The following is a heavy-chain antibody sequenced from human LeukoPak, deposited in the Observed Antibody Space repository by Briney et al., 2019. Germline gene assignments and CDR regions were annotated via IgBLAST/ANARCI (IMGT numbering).Heavy chain of an antibody. D-gene: IGHD5-24*01. Sequence: PGGSLRLSCAASGFIVSHNYMTWVRQAPGKGLEWISVIYIDGTTYYADSVKGRFTISRDNSKNTLYLQMNSLRAEDTAVYYCAKDFLSFIREMATAPDYWGQGTLVTVSS. V-gene: IGHV3-53*05. CDR1: GFIVSHNY. CDR3: AKDFLSFIREMATAPDY. CDR2: IYIDGTT. J-gene: IGHJ4*02.